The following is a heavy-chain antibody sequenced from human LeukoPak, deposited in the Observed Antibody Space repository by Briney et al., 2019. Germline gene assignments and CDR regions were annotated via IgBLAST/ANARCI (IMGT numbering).Heavy chain of an antibody. CDR2: ISSSNSYI. CDR3: ARAPVYCSSTSCYSPSGFDY. Sequence: GGSLRLSCAASGFTFSSYSMNWVRQAPGKGLEWVSSISSSNSYIYYADSVKGRFTISRDNAKNSLYLQMNSLRAEDTAVYYCARAPVYCSSTSCYSPSGFDYWGQGTLVTVSS. D-gene: IGHD2-2*01. V-gene: IGHV3-21*01. J-gene: IGHJ4*02. CDR1: GFTFSSYS.